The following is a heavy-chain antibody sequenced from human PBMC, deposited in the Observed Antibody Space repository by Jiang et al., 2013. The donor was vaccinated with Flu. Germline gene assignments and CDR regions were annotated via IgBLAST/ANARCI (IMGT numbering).Heavy chain of an antibody. D-gene: IGHD3-22*01. CDR2: IYNGGA. CDR3: ARQGYYYDSNVYYPEDFFDS. CDR1: GAPLIKWFF. J-gene: IGHJ4*02. V-gene: IGHV4-38-2*01. Sequence: GPGLVKPSETLSLTCSVSGAPLIKWFFWGWIRQTPGKGLEWIATIYNGGAYYNPSLKSRVIISKDMSKNQFSLQLTSVTAADTAVYYCARQGYYYDSNVYYPEDFFDSWGQGPWSPSP.